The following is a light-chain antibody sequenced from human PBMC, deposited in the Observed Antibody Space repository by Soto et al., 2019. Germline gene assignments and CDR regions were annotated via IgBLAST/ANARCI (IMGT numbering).Light chain of an antibody. CDR3: QQYNTWPPN. CDR1: QSVSSN. Sequence: EIVMTQSPATLSVSPGERATLSCRASQSVSSNLAWYHQKPGQAPRLLIYGASTRATGIPARFSGSGSETEFTLTISSLQSEDFAVYYCQQYNTWPPNFGGGTKVEIK. J-gene: IGKJ4*01. V-gene: IGKV3-15*01. CDR2: GAS.